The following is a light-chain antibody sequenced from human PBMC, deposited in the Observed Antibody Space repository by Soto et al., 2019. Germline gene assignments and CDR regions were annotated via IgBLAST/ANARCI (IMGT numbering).Light chain of an antibody. Sequence: QSALTQPRSVSGSPGQSVTISCTGTSSDVGGYNYVSWYQQHPGKAPKLMIYDVSKRPSGVPDRFSGAKSGNTASLTISGLQAEDEADYYCCSYAGSYTSPDVVFCGGTKLTVL. CDR2: DVS. J-gene: IGLJ2*01. CDR3: CSYAGSYTSPDVV. CDR1: SSDVGGYNY. V-gene: IGLV2-11*01.